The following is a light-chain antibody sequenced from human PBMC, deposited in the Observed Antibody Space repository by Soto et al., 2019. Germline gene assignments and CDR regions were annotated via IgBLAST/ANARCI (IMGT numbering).Light chain of an antibody. CDR3: QVWDSSSDHHVV. J-gene: IGLJ2*01. V-gene: IGLV3-21*04. CDR1: NIGSKR. Sequence: SYELTQPPSVSVAPGKTARITCGGNNIGSKRVHWYQQKPGQAPVLVIYYDSDRPSGIPERFSGSNSGNTATLTISRVEAGDEADYYCQVWDSSSDHHVVFGGGTKLTVL. CDR2: YDS.